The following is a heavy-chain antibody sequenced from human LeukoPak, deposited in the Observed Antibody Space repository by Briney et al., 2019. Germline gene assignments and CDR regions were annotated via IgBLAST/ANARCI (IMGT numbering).Heavy chain of an antibody. Sequence: GESLKISCKGSGYSFTSYWIGWVRQMPGKSLEWMGSIYPGDSDTKYNPSFESQVTFSADKANSTAYLQWSNPKASDTAMYYCAGESGTFDFWGQGTLVTVSS. V-gene: IGHV5-51*01. J-gene: IGHJ4*02. CDR2: IYPGDSDT. D-gene: IGHD2-15*01. CDR1: GYSFTSYW. CDR3: AGESGTFDF.